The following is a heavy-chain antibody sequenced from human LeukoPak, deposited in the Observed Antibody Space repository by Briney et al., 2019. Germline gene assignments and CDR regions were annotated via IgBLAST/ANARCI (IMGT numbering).Heavy chain of an antibody. V-gene: IGHV3-23*01. J-gene: IGHJ4*02. CDR2: IGGST. D-gene: IGHD6-19*01. Sequence: GGSLRLSCAATGFTFSSYAMTWVREAPGKGLEWVSAIGGSTYYADSVKGRFTISRDNSENPLYLQMNSLSAEDTAVYYCAKQYSGGWYYFDYWGQGTLVTVSS. CDR1: GFTFSSYA. CDR3: AKQYSGGWYYFDY.